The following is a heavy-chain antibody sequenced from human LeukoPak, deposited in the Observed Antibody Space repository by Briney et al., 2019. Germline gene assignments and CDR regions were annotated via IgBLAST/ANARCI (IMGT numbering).Heavy chain of an antibody. CDR1: GFTFGDYA. D-gene: IGHD3-10*01. CDR3: TRAVGDWRGLIRGY. V-gene: IGHV3-49*03. CDR2: IRSKAYGGTT. J-gene: IGHJ4*02. Sequence: PGGSLRLSCTASGFTFGDYAMSWFRQAPGKGLEWVGFIRSKAYGGTTEYAASVKGRFTISRADSKSIAYLQMNSLKTEDTAVYYCTRAVGDWRGLIRGYWGQGTLVTVSS.